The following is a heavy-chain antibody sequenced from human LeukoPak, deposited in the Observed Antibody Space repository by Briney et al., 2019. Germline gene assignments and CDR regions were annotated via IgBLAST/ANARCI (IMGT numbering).Heavy chain of an antibody. V-gene: IGHV3-23*01. CDR2: ISGSGGST. CDR3: ARLVPATNYFDY. D-gene: IGHD2-2*01. Sequence: PGGSLRLSWAASGFTFSSYAMGWVRQAPGKGLEWVSSISGSGGSTSYADSVKGRFTISRDNSKNTLYLQMNSLRGEDTAVYYCARLVPATNYFDYWGQGTLVTVST. CDR1: GFTFSSYA. J-gene: IGHJ4*02.